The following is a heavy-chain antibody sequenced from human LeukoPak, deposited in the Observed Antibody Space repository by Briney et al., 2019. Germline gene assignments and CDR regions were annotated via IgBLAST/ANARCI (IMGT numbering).Heavy chain of an antibody. CDR3: TWFSPEGGSYFDY. CDR2: ISGSGGST. Sequence: GGSLRLSCAASGFTFSTYDMYWVRQAPGKGLEWVSAISGSGGSTYYADSVKGRFTISRDNSKNTLYLQMNSLRAEDTAVYYCTWFSPEGGSYFDYWGQGTLVTVSS. J-gene: IGHJ4*02. V-gene: IGHV3-23*01. D-gene: IGHD1-26*01. CDR1: GFTFSTYD.